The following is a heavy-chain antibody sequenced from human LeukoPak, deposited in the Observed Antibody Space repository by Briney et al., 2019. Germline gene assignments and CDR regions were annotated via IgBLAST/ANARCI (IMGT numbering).Heavy chain of an antibody. CDR3: VASYGGYVLDY. D-gene: IGHD5-12*01. CDR2: VFNNGGT. Sequence: SETLSLTCSVSGGSICSYHWNWVRQPSGKGLEWVGIVFNNGGTNHNPSLKSRVAISVDTSKNQFALKLSSVTAADTAVYYCVASYGGYVLDYWGQGALVIVSS. CDR1: GGSICSYH. J-gene: IGHJ4*02. V-gene: IGHV4-59*01.